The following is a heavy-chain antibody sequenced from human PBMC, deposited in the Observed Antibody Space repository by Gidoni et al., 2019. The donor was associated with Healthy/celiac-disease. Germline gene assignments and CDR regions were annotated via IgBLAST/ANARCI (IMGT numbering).Heavy chain of an antibody. CDR3: ARAMAYYDILTGYLY. D-gene: IGHD3-9*01. V-gene: IGHV3-30-3*01. CDR2: ISYDGSNK. Sequence: QVQLVESGGGVVQPGRSLRVSWDASGFTFRSYAMHWVRQAPGKGLEWVAVISYDGSNKYYADSVKGRFTISSDNSKNTLYLQMNSLRAEDTAVYYCARAMAYYDILTGYLYWGQGTLVTVSS. J-gene: IGHJ4*02. CDR1: GFTFRSYA.